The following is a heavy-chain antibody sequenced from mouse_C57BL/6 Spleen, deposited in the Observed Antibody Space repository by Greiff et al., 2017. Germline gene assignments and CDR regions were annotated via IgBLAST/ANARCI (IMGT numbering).Heavy chain of an antibody. J-gene: IGHJ2*01. V-gene: IGHV1-69*01. Sequence: QVQLQQPGAELVMPGASVKLSCKASGYTFTSYWMHWVKPRPGQGLEWIGEIDPSDSYTNYNQKFKGKSTLTVDKSSSTAYMQLSSLTSEDSAVYYCARGAVVAGNYFDYWGQGTTLTVSS. CDR3: ARGAVVAGNYFDY. CDR1: GYTFTSYW. CDR2: IDPSDSYT. D-gene: IGHD1-1*01.